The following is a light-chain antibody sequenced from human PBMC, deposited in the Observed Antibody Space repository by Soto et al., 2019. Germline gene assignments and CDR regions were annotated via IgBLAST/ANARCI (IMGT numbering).Light chain of an antibody. J-gene: IGKJ1*01. V-gene: IGKV1-5*01. Sequence: DIQMTQSPSTLSGSVGDRVTITCRASQTISYWLAWYQQKPGKAPKLLIYDGSNLESGVPSRFSGSGFGTEFTLTISSLQPDDFATYYCQQYNSYWTFGQGTKVDIK. CDR2: DGS. CDR3: QQYNSYWT. CDR1: QTISYW.